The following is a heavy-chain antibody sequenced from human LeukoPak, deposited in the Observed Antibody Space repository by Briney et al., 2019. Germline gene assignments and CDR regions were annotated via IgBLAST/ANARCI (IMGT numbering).Heavy chain of an antibody. D-gene: IGHD3-10*01. Sequence: TSGTLSLTCAVSGGSISSNNWWTWVRRPPGKGLEWIGEIYHSGNTNYNPSLRGRVTISVDKSNNQFSLRLSSVTAADTAVYYCVSLNLNFGSGSYSWGQGTLVTVSS. J-gene: IGHJ4*02. CDR3: VSLNLNFGSGSYS. CDR1: GGSISSNNW. V-gene: IGHV4-4*02. CDR2: IYHSGNT.